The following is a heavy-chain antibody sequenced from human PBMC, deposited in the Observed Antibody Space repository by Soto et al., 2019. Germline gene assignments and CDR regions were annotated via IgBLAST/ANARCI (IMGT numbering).Heavy chain of an antibody. V-gene: IGHV3-21*01. CDR3: ARDTNFYASGSGVDY. Sequence: EVPLVESGGGLVKPGGSLRLSCAASGFTFSSYSMNWVRQAPGKGLEWVSSITSSSNYIHYRDSVKGRFTISRDNAQSSLYLQMNSLRGEDTAVYYCARDTNFYASGSGVDYWGQGTLVTVSS. J-gene: IGHJ4*02. CDR2: ITSSSNYI. D-gene: IGHD3-10*01. CDR1: GFTFSSYS.